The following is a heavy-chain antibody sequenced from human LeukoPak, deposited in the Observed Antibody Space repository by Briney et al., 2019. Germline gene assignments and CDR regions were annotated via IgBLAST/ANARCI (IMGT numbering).Heavy chain of an antibody. Sequence: RASVKVSCKASGGTFSSYAISWVRQAPGQGLEWMGRIIPILGIANYAQKFQGRVTITADKSTSTAYMELSSLRSEDTAVYYCARAIYGGVVPGYYFDYWGQGTLVTVSS. CDR1: GGTFSSYA. J-gene: IGHJ4*02. CDR3: ARAIYGGVVPGYYFDY. D-gene: IGHD3-3*01. CDR2: IIPILGIA. V-gene: IGHV1-69*04.